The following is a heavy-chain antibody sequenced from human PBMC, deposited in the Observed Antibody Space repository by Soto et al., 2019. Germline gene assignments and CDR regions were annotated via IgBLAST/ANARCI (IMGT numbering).Heavy chain of an antibody. D-gene: IGHD2-15*01. Sequence: GGSLRLSCAASGFTFSSYWMSWVRQAPGKGLEWVANIKQDGSEKYYVDSVKGRFTISRDNAKNSLYLQMNSLRAEDTAVYYCAREENQVVAATAFDYWGQGTLVTVSS. CDR3: AREENQVVAATAFDY. J-gene: IGHJ4*02. V-gene: IGHV3-7*03. CDR1: GFTFSSYW. CDR2: IKQDGSEK.